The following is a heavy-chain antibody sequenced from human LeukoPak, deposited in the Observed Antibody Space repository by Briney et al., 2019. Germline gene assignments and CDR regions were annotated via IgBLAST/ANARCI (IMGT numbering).Heavy chain of an antibody. V-gene: IGHV3-21*01. D-gene: IGHD7-27*01. Sequence: GGSLRLSCAASGFTFSSYSMNWVRQAPGRGLEWVSSISSSSSYIYYADSVKGRFTISRDNAKNSLYLQMNSLRAEDTAVYYCAKKLGTTDYWGQGTLVTVSS. J-gene: IGHJ4*02. CDR3: AKKLGTTDY. CDR1: GFTFSSYS. CDR2: ISSSSSYI.